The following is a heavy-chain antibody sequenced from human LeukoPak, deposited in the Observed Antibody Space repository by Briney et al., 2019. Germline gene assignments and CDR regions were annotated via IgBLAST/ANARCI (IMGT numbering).Heavy chain of an antibody. CDR1: GFTFSSYA. J-gene: IGHJ4*02. CDR3: AKDLVVGALDY. Sequence: GGSLRLSCAASGFTFSSYAMSWVRQAPGKGLEWVSAISGSGGSTYYADSVKGRFTISRDNSRNMLFLQMNSLRADDTAVYYCAKDLVVGALDYWGQGTLVTVSS. V-gene: IGHV3-23*01. D-gene: IGHD1-26*01. CDR2: ISGSGGST.